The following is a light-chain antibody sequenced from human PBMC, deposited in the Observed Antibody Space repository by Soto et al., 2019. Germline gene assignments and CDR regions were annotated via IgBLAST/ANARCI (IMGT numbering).Light chain of an antibody. CDR3: QQHNNWPPYT. CDR1: QSVSSN. J-gene: IGKJ2*01. Sequence: EIVMTQSPSILSVSPGERATLSCRASQSVSSNLAWYQQKPGQAPRLLIYDASTRATGIPARFSGSGSGTEFTLTISSLQSEDFAVYYCQQHNNWPPYTFGQGTKLEIK. CDR2: DAS. V-gene: IGKV3-15*01.